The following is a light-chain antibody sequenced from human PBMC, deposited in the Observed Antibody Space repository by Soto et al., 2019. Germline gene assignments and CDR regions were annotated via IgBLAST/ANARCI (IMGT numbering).Light chain of an antibody. J-gene: IGKJ2*01. CDR2: GTS. Sequence: EIVLTQSPGTLSLSPGERATVSCRASQSVTSSYLAWYQQKPGQAPRLLIYGTSSRVTGIPDRFRGSGSGTDFPLTITRLEPEVFAMHYCQQDGSSSYTFGQGTKLEMK. CDR3: QQDGSSSYT. CDR1: QSVTSSY. V-gene: IGKV3-20*01.